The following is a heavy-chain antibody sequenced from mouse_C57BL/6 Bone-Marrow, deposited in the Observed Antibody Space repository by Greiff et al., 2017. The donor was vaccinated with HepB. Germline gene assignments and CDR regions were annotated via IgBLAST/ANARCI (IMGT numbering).Heavy chain of an antibody. Sequence: QVQLQQPGAELVKPGASVKLSCKASGYTFTSYWMHWVKQRPGQGLEWIGMIHPNSGSTNYNEKFKSKATLTVDKSSSTAYMQLSSLTSEDSAVYDCARKLYYYGSSYPFAYWGQGTLVTVSA. D-gene: IGHD1-1*01. CDR2: IHPNSGST. CDR3: ARKLYYYGSSYPFAY. CDR1: GYTFTSYW. J-gene: IGHJ3*01. V-gene: IGHV1-64*01.